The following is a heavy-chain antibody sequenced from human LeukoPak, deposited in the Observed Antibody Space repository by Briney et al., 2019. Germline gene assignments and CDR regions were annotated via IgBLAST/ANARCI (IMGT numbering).Heavy chain of an antibody. Sequence: PGGSLRLSCGASGFTFSSYAMSWIRQPPGKGLEWIGEINHSGSTNYNPSLKSRVTISVDTSKNQFSLKLSSVTAADTAVYYCARPVPSRLGWFDPWGQGTLVTVSS. V-gene: IGHV4-34*01. J-gene: IGHJ5*02. CDR1: GFTFSSYA. CDR3: ARPVPSRLGWFDP. CDR2: INHSGST. D-gene: IGHD1-1*01.